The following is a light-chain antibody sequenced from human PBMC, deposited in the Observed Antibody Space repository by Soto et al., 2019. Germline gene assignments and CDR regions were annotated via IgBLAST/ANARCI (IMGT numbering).Light chain of an antibody. V-gene: IGLV2-14*03. CDR1: SSDVGGYNY. CDR2: GVS. CDR3: SSYSSSSTLFL. Sequence: QSALTQPASVSGSPGQSITISCTGTSSDVGGYNYVSWYQQHPGKAPKLMIYGVSNRPSGVSNRFSGTKSGNTGALTISRLHAEDEADYYSSSYSSSSTLFLFGTATKVTVL. J-gene: IGLJ1*01.